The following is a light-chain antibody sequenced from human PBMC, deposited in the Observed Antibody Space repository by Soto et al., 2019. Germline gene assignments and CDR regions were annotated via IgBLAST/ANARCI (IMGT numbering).Light chain of an antibody. CDR2: DVS. J-gene: IGLJ2*01. CDR1: SSDVGYYDY. CDR3: SSYSSTSTVL. Sequence: QSALTQPASVSGSPGQSITISCTGTSSDVGYYDYVSWYQQLPGKVPKLMIYDVSNRPSGVSDRFSGSKSGYTASLTISGLQTEDEADYYCSSYSSTSTVLFGGGIKLTVL. V-gene: IGLV2-14*03.